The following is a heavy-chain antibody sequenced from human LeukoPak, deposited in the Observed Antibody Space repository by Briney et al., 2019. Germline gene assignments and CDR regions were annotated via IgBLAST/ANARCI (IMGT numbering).Heavy chain of an antibody. D-gene: IGHD3-10*01. J-gene: IGHJ6*03. CDR1: GFTFSSYA. CDR2: ISSSGSTI. Sequence: GGSLRLSCAASGFTFSSYAMSWVRQAPGKGLEWVSYISSSGSTIYYADSVKGRFTISRDNAKNSLYLQMNSLRAEDTAVYYCARSELGYNYYYMDVWGKGTTVTISS. CDR3: ARSELGYNYYYMDV. V-gene: IGHV3-48*04.